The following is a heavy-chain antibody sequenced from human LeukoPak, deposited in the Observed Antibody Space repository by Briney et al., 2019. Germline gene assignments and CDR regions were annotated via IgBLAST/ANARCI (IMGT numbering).Heavy chain of an antibody. V-gene: IGHV1-58*02. D-gene: IGHD2-15*01. CDR3: AAMGYCSGGSCYDDAFDI. Sequence: SVKVSCKASGYTFTSYDINWVRQARGQRLEWIGWIVVGSGNTNYAQKFQERVTITRDMSKSTAYMELSSLRSEDTAVYYCAAMGYCSGGSCYDDAFDIWGQGTMVTVSS. J-gene: IGHJ3*02. CDR2: IVVGSGNT. CDR1: GYTFTSYD.